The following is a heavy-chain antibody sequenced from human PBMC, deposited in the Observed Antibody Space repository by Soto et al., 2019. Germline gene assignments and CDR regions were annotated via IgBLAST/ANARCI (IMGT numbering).Heavy chain of an antibody. D-gene: IGHD3-10*01. V-gene: IGHV4-31*03. CDR3: QSRGAETYYDFDY. Sequence: QVQLQESGPGLVKPSQTLSLTCTVSGDSITSAGYYRSWIRQHPMMGVEWIGDIYSRAITYYNPALKSRVNISADPSNNPYSLRLSTFTASATAVYYCQSRGAETYYDFDYWGQGILVTVSA. CDR2: IYSRAIT. J-gene: IGHJ4*02. CDR1: GDSITSAGYY.